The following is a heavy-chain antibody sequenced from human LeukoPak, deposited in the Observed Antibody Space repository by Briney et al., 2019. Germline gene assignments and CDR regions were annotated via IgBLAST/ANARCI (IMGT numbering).Heavy chain of an antibody. CDR1: GGSVSSGNYY. J-gene: IGHJ6*03. CDR3: ARDWFGKYSNSAYYYYYYMDV. CDR2: IYTSGST. V-gene: IGHV4-61*02. Sequence: PSETLSLTCTVSGGSVSSGNYYWTWIRQPAGKGLEWIGRIYTSGSTYYNPSLKSRVTISVDTSKNQFSLKLSSVTAADTAVYYCARDWFGKYSNSAYYYYYYMDVWGKGTTVTVSS. D-gene: IGHD3-10*01.